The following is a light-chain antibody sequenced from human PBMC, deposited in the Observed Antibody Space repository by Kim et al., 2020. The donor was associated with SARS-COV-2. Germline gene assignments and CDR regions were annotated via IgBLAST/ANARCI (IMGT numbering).Light chain of an antibody. J-gene: IGKJ1*01. V-gene: IGKV3-20*01. CDR3: QKYVSSPRT. Sequence: EIVLTQSPGALSLSPGERATLSCRASQSVSSYYLAWYQRKPGQAPRLFIYGASSRAIGIPDRFIGSGSGTDFTLTINRLEPEDFAVYYFQKYVSSPRTFVQGTKGYIK. CDR1: QSVSSYY. CDR2: GAS.